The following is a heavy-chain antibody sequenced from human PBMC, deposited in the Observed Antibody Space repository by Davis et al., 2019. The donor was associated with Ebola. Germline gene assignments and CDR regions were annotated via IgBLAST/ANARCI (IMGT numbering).Heavy chain of an antibody. Sequence: MPSETLSLTCAVSGGSISSSNWWSWVRQPPGKGLEWIGEIYHSGSTNYNPSLKSRVTISVDTSKNQFSLKLSSVTAADTAVYYCARGGIVLVPAAILDYYYYYGMDVWGQGTTVTVSS. CDR3: ARGGIVLVPAAILDYYYYYGMDV. J-gene: IGHJ6*02. CDR1: GGSISSSNW. V-gene: IGHV4-4*02. D-gene: IGHD2-2*01. CDR2: IYHSGST.